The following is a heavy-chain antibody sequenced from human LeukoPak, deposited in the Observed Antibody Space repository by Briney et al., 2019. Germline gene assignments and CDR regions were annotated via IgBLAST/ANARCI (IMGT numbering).Heavy chain of an antibody. D-gene: IGHD4-11*01. CDR3: ARSADYSNQHNDY. CDR1: GYTFTGYY. Sequence: ASVKVSCKASGYTFTGYYMHWVRHAPGQGLEWMGWINPNSGGANYAQKFQGRVTMTRDTSISTAYMELSSLRSDDTAVYYCARSADYSNQHNDYWGQGTLVTVSS. CDR2: INPNSGGA. V-gene: IGHV1-2*02. J-gene: IGHJ4*02.